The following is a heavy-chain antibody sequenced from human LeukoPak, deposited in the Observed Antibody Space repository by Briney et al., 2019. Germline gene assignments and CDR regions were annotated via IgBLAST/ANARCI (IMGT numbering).Heavy chain of an antibody. CDR2: IASYGSRK. CDR3: AKYAYNWNAPDGFDM. Sequence: GGSLRLSCRASRFSFSDYDMHWVRHAPGKGLEWVAVIASYGSRKLYGDCVKGRFTIYRDNPESTLFLQMNSLRTDDTSVYFCAKYAYNWNAPDGFDMWGQGTMVIVSS. D-gene: IGHD1-1*01. V-gene: IGHV3-30*18. J-gene: IGHJ3*02. CDR1: RFSFSDYD.